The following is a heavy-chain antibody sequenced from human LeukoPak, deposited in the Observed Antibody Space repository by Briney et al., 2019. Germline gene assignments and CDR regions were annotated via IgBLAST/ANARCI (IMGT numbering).Heavy chain of an antibody. J-gene: IGHJ4*02. V-gene: IGHV1-69*06. CDR1: GGTFSSYA. CDR2: IIPIFGTA. D-gene: IGHD3-10*01. Sequence: VASVKVSCKASGGTFSSYAISWVRQAPGQGLEWMGGIIPIFGTANYAQKFQGRVTITADKSTSTAYMELSSLRSEDTAVYYCARDQRTYYGSGSYYNPLDYWGQGTLVTVSS. CDR3: ARDQRTYYGSGSYYNPLDY.